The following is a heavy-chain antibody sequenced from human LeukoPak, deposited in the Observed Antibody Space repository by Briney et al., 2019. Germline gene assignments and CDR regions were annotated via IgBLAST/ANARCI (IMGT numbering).Heavy chain of an antibody. J-gene: IGHJ4*02. CDR1: GFTVSSNY. Sequence: GSLRLSCAASGFTVSSNYMSWVRQAPGKGLEWVSVIYSGGSTYYADSVKGRFTISRDNSKNTLYLQMNSLRAEDTAVYYCARAGIAVAGPYFDYWGQGTLVTVSS. D-gene: IGHD6-19*01. CDR3: ARAGIAVAGPYFDY. CDR2: IYSGGST. V-gene: IGHV3-66*01.